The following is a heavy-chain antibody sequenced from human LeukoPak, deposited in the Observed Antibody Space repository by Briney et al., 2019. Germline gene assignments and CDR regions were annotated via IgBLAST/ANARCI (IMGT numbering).Heavy chain of an antibody. J-gene: IGHJ6*02. D-gene: IGHD1-1*01. CDR2: ISYDGSNK. V-gene: IGHV3-33*08. Sequence: GGSLRPSCAASGFTLSSYGMHWVRQAPGKGLEWVAVISYDGSNKYYADSVKGRFTISRDNAKNSLYLQMNSLRAEDTAVYYCARELEGSYYYYGMDVWGQGTTVTVSS. CDR1: GFTLSSYG. CDR3: ARELEGSYYYYGMDV.